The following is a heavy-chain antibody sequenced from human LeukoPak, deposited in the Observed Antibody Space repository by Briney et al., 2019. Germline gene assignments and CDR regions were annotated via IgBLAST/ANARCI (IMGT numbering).Heavy chain of an antibody. J-gene: IGHJ3*02. V-gene: IGHV3-9*01. CDR2: ISWNSGSI. Sequence: GGSLRLSCAASRFTFDDYAMHWVRHAPGKGVEWVSSISWNSGSIDYADSVKGRFTISRDNAKNSLYLQMNSLRAEDTALYYCAKGLDSSGYYDAFDIWGQGTMVTVSS. CDR3: AKGLDSSGYYDAFDI. CDR1: RFTFDDYA. D-gene: IGHD3-22*01.